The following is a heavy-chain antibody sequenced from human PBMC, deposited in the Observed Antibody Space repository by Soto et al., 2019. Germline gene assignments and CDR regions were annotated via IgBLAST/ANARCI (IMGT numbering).Heavy chain of an antibody. Sequence: GGSLRLSCAASGITFGNYWMHWVRQAPGKGLVWVSRINGDGISTYYADSVRGRFLISRDNAKNTLYLQMSNLRAEDTALYYCARAWGVPGPLYDYHDMDVWGQGTTVTVSS. CDR3: ARAWGVPGPLYDYHDMDV. CDR1: GITFGNYW. J-gene: IGHJ6*02. V-gene: IGHV3-74*01. D-gene: IGHD2-2*01. CDR2: INGDGIST.